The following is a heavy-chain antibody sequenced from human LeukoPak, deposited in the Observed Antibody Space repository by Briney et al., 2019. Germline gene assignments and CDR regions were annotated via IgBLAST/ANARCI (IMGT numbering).Heavy chain of an antibody. V-gene: IGHV1-2*02. Sequence: ASVKVSCKASGGSFTSYGISWVRQAPGQGLEWMGKIIPIYGRANYGQKFQGRVTMTRDTSISTAYMELSRLRSDDTAMYYCARGEVVTGTEYWGQGTLVTVSS. CDR2: IIPIYGRA. CDR1: GGSFTSYG. D-gene: IGHD6-19*01. J-gene: IGHJ4*02. CDR3: ARGEVVTGTEY.